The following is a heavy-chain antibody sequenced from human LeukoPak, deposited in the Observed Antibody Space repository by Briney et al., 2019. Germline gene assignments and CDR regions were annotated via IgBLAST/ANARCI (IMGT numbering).Heavy chain of an antibody. CDR2: IYYTGSN. CDR3: ARSYNSGSYYPYYFDY. D-gene: IGHD3-10*01. Sequence: ASETLSLTCTVSGGSISSHFWSWVRQPPGKGLEWIGSIYYTGSNNYNPSLKSRITMSVDTSKNQFSLKLSSVTAADTAVYYCARSYNSGSYYPYYFDYWGQGTLVTVSS. V-gene: IGHV4-59*11. CDR1: GGSISSHF. J-gene: IGHJ4*02.